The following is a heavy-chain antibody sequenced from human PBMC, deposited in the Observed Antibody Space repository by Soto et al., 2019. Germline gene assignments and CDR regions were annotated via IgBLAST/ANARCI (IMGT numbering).Heavy chain of an antibody. CDR2: IYHSGST. CDR1: GGSISSGGYS. Sequence: QLQLQESGSGLVKPSQTLSLTCAVSGGSISSGGYSWSWIRQPPGKGLEWIGYIYHSGSTYYNPTLKSRVPISVDRSKNQFSLKLSSVTAADTAVYYCARLAPNRGLGYWGQGTLFTVSS. V-gene: IGHV4-30-2*01. J-gene: IGHJ4*02. CDR3: ARLAPNRGLGY. D-gene: IGHD3-16*01.